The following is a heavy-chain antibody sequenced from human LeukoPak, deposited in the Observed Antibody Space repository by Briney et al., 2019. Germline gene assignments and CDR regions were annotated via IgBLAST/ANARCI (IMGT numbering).Heavy chain of an antibody. CDR2: IWYDGSNK. CDR3: ARDGGLNWFDP. Sequence: PGRSLRLSCAASGFTFSSYGMHWVRQAPGKGLEWVAVIWYDGSNKYYADSVKGRFTISRDNSKNTLYLQMNSLRAEDTAVYYCARDGGLNWFDPWGQGTLATVSS. J-gene: IGHJ5*02. CDR1: GFTFSSYG. V-gene: IGHV3-33*01. D-gene: IGHD3-16*01.